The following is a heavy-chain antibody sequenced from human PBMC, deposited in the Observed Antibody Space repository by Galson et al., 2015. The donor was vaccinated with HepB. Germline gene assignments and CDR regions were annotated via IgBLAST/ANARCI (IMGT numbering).Heavy chain of an antibody. J-gene: IGHJ4*02. CDR1: GLIFDTFH. CDR3: TTGFY. D-gene: IGHD1-1*01. CDR2: ISPNGDES. V-gene: IGHV3-23*01. Sequence: SLRLSCAVSGLIFDTFHMNWVRQAPGKGLEWTSVISPNGDESSYADSVKGWFTISRDNSKNTVYLHLYSLREEDTGKYYCTTGFYWGQGTQVTVSS.